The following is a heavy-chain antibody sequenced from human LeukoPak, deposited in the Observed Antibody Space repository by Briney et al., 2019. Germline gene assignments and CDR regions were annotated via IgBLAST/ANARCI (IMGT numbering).Heavy chain of an antibody. J-gene: IGHJ4*02. CDR3: ARAEGDYYDSSAGYYFDY. V-gene: IGHV4-61*01. CDR1: GGSISSGSYY. Sequence: SQTLSLTCTVSGGSISSGSYYWSWIRQPPGKGLEWIGYIYYSGSTNYNPSLKSRVTISVDTSKNQFSLKLSSVTAADTAVYYCARAEGDYYDSSAGYYFDYWGQGTLVTVSS. CDR2: IYYSGST. D-gene: IGHD3-22*01.